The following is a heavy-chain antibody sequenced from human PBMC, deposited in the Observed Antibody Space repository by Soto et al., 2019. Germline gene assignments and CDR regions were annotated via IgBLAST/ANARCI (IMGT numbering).Heavy chain of an antibody. V-gene: IGHV4-31*03. CDR1: GGSISSGTYY. Sequence: PSETLSLTCTVSGGSISSGTYYWSWIRQHPGKGLEWIGYIYYNESPYYNPPLKSRVTISVDTSKNQFSPRLNSVTAADTAVYYCARVPIGVSGTYYFDYWGQGTLVTVSS. J-gene: IGHJ4*02. CDR3: ARVPIGVSGTYYFDY. CDR2: IYYNESP. D-gene: IGHD3-22*01.